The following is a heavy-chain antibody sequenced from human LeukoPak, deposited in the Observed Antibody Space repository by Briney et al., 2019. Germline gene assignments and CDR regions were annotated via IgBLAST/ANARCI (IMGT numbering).Heavy chain of an antibody. CDR1: GYSFTSYW. J-gene: IGHJ1*01. Sequence: GESLKISCKGSGYSFTSYWIGWVRQMPGKGLEWMGIIYPGDSDTRYSPSFQGQVTISADKSISTAYLQWSSLKASDTAMYYCARLGAHCGGDCYSRYFQHWGQGTLVTVSS. CDR2: IYPGDSDT. V-gene: IGHV5-51*01. D-gene: IGHD2-21*02. CDR3: ARLGAHCGGDCYSRYFQH.